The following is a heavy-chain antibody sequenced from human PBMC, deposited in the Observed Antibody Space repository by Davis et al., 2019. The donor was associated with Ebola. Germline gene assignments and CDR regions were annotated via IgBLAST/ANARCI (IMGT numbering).Heavy chain of an antibody. CDR1: GGSISSYY. Sequence: PSETLSLTCTVSGGSISSYYWSWIRQPPGKGLEWIGYIYYSGSTNYNPSLKSRVTISVDTSKNQFSLKLSSVTAADTAVYYCARTGPTNYFDYWGQGTLVTVSS. CDR3: ARTGPTNYFDY. J-gene: IGHJ4*02. V-gene: IGHV4-59*12. CDR2: IYYSGST. D-gene: IGHD1-1*01.